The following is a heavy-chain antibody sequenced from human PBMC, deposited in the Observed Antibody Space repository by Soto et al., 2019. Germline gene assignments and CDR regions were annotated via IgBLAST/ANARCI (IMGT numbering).Heavy chain of an antibody. J-gene: IGHJ6*02. Sequence: SETLSLTCAVYGRSFSGYYWSWIRQPPGRGLEWIGEINHSGSTNYNPSLKSRVTISVDTSKNQFSLKLSSVTAADTAVYYCARGVDSSSHFYYYYGMDVWGQGTTVTVSS. V-gene: IGHV4-34*01. CDR1: GRSFSGYY. D-gene: IGHD6-6*01. CDR3: ARGVDSSSHFYYYYGMDV. CDR2: INHSGST.